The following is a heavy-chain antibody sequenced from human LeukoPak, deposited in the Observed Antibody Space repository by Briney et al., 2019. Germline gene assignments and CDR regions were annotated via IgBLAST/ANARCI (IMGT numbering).Heavy chain of an antibody. CDR2: INHSGST. D-gene: IGHD3-10*01. Sequence: SETLSLTCAVYGGSFSGYYWSWIRQPPGKGLEWIGEINHSGSTNYNPSLKSRVTISVDTSKNQFSLKLSSVTAEDTAVYYCTTEGYYGSGSYSWGQGTLVTVSS. V-gene: IGHV4-34*01. CDR3: TTEGYYGSGSYS. J-gene: IGHJ4*02. CDR1: GGSFSGYY.